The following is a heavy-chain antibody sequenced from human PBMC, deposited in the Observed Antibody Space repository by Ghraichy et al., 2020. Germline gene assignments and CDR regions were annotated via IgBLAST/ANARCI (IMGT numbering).Heavy chain of an antibody. CDR3: ARGGYNWNYFAWFFDY. V-gene: IGHV4-34*01. Sequence: SQTLSLTCAVYGGSFSGYYWSWIRQPPGKGLEWIGEINHSGSTNYNPSLKSRVTISVDTSKNQFSLKLSSVTAADTAVYYCARGGYNWNYFAWFFDYWGQGTLVTVSS. CDR1: GGSFSGYY. J-gene: IGHJ4*02. CDR2: INHSGST. D-gene: IGHD1-7*01.